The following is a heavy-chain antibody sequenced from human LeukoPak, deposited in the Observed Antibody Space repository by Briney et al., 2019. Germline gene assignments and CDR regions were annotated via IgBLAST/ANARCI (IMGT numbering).Heavy chain of an antibody. J-gene: IGHJ4*02. CDR3: ARPYCSGDCYSPDY. D-gene: IGHD2-21*02. Sequence: GGPLRLSCAASGFTFSSYSMTWVRQAPGKGLEWVSYISSSSSTIYYADSVKGRFTISRDNAKNSLYLQMNSLRAEDTAVYYCARPYCSGDCYSPDYWGQGTLVTVSS. V-gene: IGHV3-48*04. CDR2: ISSSSSTI. CDR1: GFTFSSYS.